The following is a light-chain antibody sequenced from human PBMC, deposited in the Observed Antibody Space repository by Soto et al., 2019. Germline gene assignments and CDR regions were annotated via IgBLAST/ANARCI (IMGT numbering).Light chain of an antibody. V-gene: IGLV2-14*01. Sequence: QSALTQPASVSGSPGQSITISCTGTSSDVGDYNYVSWYQQHPGKAPKLMIYEVTHRPSGVSNRFSGSKSGNTASLTISGLQAGDEADYYCSSYTSTSTPGVFGGGTKLTVL. CDR2: EVT. J-gene: IGLJ3*02. CDR3: SSYTSTSTPGV. CDR1: SSDVGDYNY.